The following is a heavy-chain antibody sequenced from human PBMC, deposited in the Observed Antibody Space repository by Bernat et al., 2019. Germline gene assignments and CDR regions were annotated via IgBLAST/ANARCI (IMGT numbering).Heavy chain of an antibody. D-gene: IGHD2-21*01. J-gene: IGHJ4*02. V-gene: IGHV1-18*04. CDR2: IIPNNDNT. CDR3: ARDLGCRSSDCYQPGY. Sequence: QVQLVQSGAEVKEPGASVKVSCKASGYTFTHYGISWVRQAPGQGLEWMGWIIPNNDNTNYAQKFQGRVTMTTDTSTSTAYMELRSLRSDDTAVYYCARDLGCRSSDCYQPGYWGQGTLVTVSS. CDR1: GYTFTHYG.